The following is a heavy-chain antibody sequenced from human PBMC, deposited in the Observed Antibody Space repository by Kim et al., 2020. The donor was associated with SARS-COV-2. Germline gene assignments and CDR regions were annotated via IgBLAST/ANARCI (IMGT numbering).Heavy chain of an antibody. V-gene: IGHV3-7*01. J-gene: IGHJ6*01. D-gene: IGHD2-2*03. CDR3: ARGGYCSSTSCYADYYYGMDV. Sequence: GGSLSLSCAASGFTFSSYWMSWVRQAPGKGLEWVANIKQDGSEKYYVDSVKGRFTISRDNAKNSLYLQMNSLRAEDTAVYYCARGGYCSSTSCYADYYYGMDVWGQGTTVTVSS. CDR2: IKQDGSEK. CDR1: GFTFSSYW.